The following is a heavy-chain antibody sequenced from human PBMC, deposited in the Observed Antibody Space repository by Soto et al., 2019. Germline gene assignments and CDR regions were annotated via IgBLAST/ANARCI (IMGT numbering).Heavy chain of an antibody. J-gene: IGHJ4*02. Sequence: SETLSLTXTVSGGSMNNYYWSWIRQAPGPGLQYIGYISYMGTTNYNPSLKSRVTISVDTSKNQFSLKLTSVTAADTALYYCTNSGGGYVNSGYYGGDYDSWGRGTLVTVS. CDR3: TNSGGGYVNSGYYGGDYDS. V-gene: IGHV4-59*01. CDR1: GGSMNNYY. CDR2: ISYMGTT. D-gene: IGHD3-22*01.